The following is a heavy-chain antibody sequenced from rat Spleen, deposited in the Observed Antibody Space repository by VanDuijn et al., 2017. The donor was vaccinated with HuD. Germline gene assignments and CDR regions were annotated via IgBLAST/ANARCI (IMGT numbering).Heavy chain of an antibody. CDR3: ARQDTSGYSNWFAY. Sequence: EVQLVESDGGLVQPGRSLKLSCAASGFTFSEYYMAWVRQAPTKGLEWVATINPGGFNTYYRDSVKGRFTVSRDNSKSTLYLQVDSLRSEDTATYYCARQDTSGYSNWFAYWGQGTLVTVSS. CDR2: INPGGFNT. J-gene: IGHJ3*01. CDR1: GFTFSEYY. D-gene: IGHD4-3*01. V-gene: IGHV5-25*01.